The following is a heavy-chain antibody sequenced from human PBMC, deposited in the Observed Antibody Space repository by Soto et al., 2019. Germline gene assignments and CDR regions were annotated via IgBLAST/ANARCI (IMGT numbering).Heavy chain of an antibody. CDR2: MNPDGSAI. CDR3: AKNGLSSSPSAIDS. Sequence: EVQLVESGGGLVQPGGSLRLSCVVSGFTFSSSWMHWVRQGPGKGLVWVSRMNPDGSAINYADSVKGRFTTSRDNAKNILYLQMNSLRAEDTAVYYCAKNGLSSSPSAIDSWGQGTLVTVSS. D-gene: IGHD6-6*01. CDR1: GFTFSSSW. J-gene: IGHJ4*02. V-gene: IGHV3-74*01.